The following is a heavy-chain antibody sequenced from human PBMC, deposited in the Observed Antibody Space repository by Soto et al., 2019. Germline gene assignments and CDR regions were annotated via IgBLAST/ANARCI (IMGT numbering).Heavy chain of an antibody. Sequence: GGSLRLSCAASGFTFSSYGMHWVRQAPGKGLEWVAVIWYDGSNKYYADSVKGRFTISRDNSKNTLYLQMNSLRAEDTAVYYCAREVGGYSYGRLNFDYWGQGTLVTVSS. CDR2: IWYDGSNK. CDR3: AREVGGYSYGRLNFDY. J-gene: IGHJ4*02. CDR1: GFTFSSYG. V-gene: IGHV3-33*01. D-gene: IGHD5-18*01.